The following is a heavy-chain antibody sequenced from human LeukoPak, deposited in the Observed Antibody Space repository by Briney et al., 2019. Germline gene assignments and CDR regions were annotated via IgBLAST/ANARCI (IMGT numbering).Heavy chain of an antibody. CDR3: ARVRLIAVAGIYYYYYGMDV. D-gene: IGHD6-19*01. CDR1: GGSFSGYY. Sequence: SETLSLTCAVYGGSFSGYYWSWIRQPPGKGLKWIGEINHSGSTNYNPSLKSRVTISVDTSKNQFSLKLSSVTAADTAVYYCARVRLIAVAGIYYYYYGMDVWGQGTTVTVSS. V-gene: IGHV4-34*01. J-gene: IGHJ6*02. CDR2: INHSGST.